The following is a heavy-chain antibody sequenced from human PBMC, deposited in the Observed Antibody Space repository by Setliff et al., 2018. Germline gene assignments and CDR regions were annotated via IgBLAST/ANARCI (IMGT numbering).Heavy chain of an antibody. D-gene: IGHD1-26*01. J-gene: IGHJ3*02. V-gene: IGHV5-51*01. Sequence: PGESLKISCKGSGYRFTSNWIGWVRQMPGKGLEWVGVIYPGDSDTRYNPSFRGQVTISADKSISTAYLQWSSLKASDTAMYYWAREGWGGPRAFDIWGQGTMVTVSS. CDR3: AREGWGGPRAFDI. CDR1: GYRFTSNW. CDR2: IYPGDSDT.